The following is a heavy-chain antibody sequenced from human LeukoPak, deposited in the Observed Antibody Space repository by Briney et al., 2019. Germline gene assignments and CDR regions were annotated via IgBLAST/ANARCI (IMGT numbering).Heavy chain of an antibody. CDR3: ARAKGIAAAGDY. Sequence: PSQTLSLTCTVSGGSISSGSYYWSWIRQPAGKGLEWIGRIYTSGSTNYNPSLKSRVTISVDTSKNQFSLKLSSVTAADTAVYYCARAKGIAAAGDYWGQGTLVTVSS. V-gene: IGHV4-61*02. CDR2: IYTSGST. J-gene: IGHJ4*02. CDR1: GGSISSGSYY. D-gene: IGHD6-13*01.